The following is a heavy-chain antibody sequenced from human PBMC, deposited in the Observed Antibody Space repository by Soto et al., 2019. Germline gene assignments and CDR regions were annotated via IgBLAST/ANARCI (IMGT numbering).Heavy chain of an antibody. CDR1: GGTFSSYA. J-gene: IGHJ5*02. V-gene: IGHV1-69*12. D-gene: IGHD5-18*01. CDR3: ARTNTAMVTGWFDP. Sequence: QVQLVQSGAEVKKPGSSAKVSCKASGGTFSSYAISWVRQAPGQGLEWMGGIIPIFGTANYAQKFQGRVTVTADESTSTAYMELSSLRSEDTAVYYCARTNTAMVTGWFDPWGQGTLVTVSS. CDR2: IIPIFGTA.